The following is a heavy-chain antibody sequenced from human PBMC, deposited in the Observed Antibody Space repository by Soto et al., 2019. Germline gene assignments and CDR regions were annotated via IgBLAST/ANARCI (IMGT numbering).Heavy chain of an antibody. CDR2: IYYSGST. CDR1: GGSISSGDYY. D-gene: IGHD3-9*01. Sequence: SETLSLTCTVSGGSISSGDYYWSWIRQPPGKGLEWIGYIYYSGSTYYNPSLKSRVTISVDTSKNQFSLKLSSVTAADTAVYYCARQYDILTGPDYWGQGTPVTVSS. CDR3: ARQYDILTGPDY. V-gene: IGHV4-30-4*01. J-gene: IGHJ4*02.